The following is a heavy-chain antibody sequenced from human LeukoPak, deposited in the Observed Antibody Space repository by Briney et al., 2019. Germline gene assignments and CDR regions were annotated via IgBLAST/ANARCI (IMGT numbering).Heavy chain of an antibody. V-gene: IGHV3-30-3*01. CDR3: ARGSMGADLYFDY. Sequence: GGSLRLSCATSGFTFSSYAMSWVRQAPGKGLEWVAVISYDGSNKYYADSVKGRFTISRDNPKNTLYLQMNSLRAEDTAVYYCARGSMGADLYFDYWGQGTLVTVSS. CDR1: GFTFSSYA. CDR2: ISYDGSNK. J-gene: IGHJ4*02. D-gene: IGHD2-8*01.